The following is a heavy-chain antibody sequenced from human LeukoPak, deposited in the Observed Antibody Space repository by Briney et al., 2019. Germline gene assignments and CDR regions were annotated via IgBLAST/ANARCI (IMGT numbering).Heavy chain of an antibody. CDR2: ISSSGSTI. Sequence: GGSLRLSCAASGFTFSSYAMSWVRQAPGKGLEWVSYISSSGSTIYYADSVKGRFTISRDNAKNSLYLQMNSLRAEDTAVYYCAREFGSSGYYSLAYYYYYGMDVWGQGTTVTVSS. CDR3: AREFGSSGYYSLAYYYYYGMDV. V-gene: IGHV3-48*04. CDR1: GFTFSSYA. D-gene: IGHD3-22*01. J-gene: IGHJ6*02.